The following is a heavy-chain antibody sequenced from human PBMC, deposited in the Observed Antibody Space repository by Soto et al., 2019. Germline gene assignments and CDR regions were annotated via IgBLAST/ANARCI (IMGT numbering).Heavy chain of an antibody. J-gene: IGHJ3*02. D-gene: IGHD1-26*01. Sequence: QVQLVQSGAEVKRPGSAVRVSCKASGGVFSLYGFSWVRQVPGHGPEWVGGILPISGTANYAQKYQGRVTITVDKSTSTGYMELNSRTYEDTAVYYCASTGEAPEVDGSGRGDAFDIWGTGTKVTVSS. CDR3: ASTGEAPEVDGSGRGDAFDI. CDR1: GGVFSLYG. V-gene: IGHV1-69*06. CDR2: ILPISGTA.